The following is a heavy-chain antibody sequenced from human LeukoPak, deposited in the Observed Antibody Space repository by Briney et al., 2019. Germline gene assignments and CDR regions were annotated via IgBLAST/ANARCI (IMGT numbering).Heavy chain of an antibody. Sequence: ASVKVSCKASGYTFTSYYMHWVRQAPGQGLEWMGWISAYNGNTNYAQKLQGRVTMTTDTSTSTAYMELRSLRSDDTAVYYCARSDRYSGYDLLDYWGQGTLVTVSS. CDR1: GYTFTSYY. V-gene: IGHV1-18*04. CDR3: ARSDRYSGYDLLDY. J-gene: IGHJ4*02. D-gene: IGHD5-12*01. CDR2: ISAYNGNT.